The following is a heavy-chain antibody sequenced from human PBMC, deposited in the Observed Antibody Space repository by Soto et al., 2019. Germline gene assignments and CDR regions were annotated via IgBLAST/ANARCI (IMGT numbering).Heavy chain of an antibody. J-gene: IGHJ4*02. V-gene: IGHV4-4*02. CDR2: IYHSGAT. Sequence: QVRLQESGPGLVKPSGTLSLTCAVSGGSTISGDWWSWVRQPPGKGLEWIGEIYHSGATNYNPSLESRLTMAVDKSNSQFSLTLRSVTAEDTAVYYCARLGSQVTTGRLHYWGQGNLVIGAS. CDR3: ARLGSQVTTGRLHY. D-gene: IGHD2-21*02. CDR1: GGSTISGDW.